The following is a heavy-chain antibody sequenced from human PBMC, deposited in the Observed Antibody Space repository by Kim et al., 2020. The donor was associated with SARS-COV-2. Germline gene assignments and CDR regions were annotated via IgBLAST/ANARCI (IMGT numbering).Heavy chain of an antibody. D-gene: IGHD3-3*01. CDR3: ARDSYYDFWSGYTYYFDN. CDR2: ITYDGSNK. V-gene: IGHV3-30*03. CDR1: GFTFSSYG. Sequence: GGSLRLSCAASGFTFSSYGMHWVRQAPGKGLEWVAVITYDGSNKYYADSVKGRFTISRDNSKNTLYLQMNSLRAEDTAVYYCARDSYYDFWSGYTYYFDNWGQGTLVTVSS. J-gene: IGHJ4*01.